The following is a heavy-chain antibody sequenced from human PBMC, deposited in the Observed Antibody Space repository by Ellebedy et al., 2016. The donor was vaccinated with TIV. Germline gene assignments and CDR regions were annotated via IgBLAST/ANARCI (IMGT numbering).Heavy chain of an antibody. V-gene: IGHV4-34*01. CDR2: INHSGST. Sequence: MPSETLSLTCAVYGGSFSGYYWSWIRQPPGKGLEWIGEINHSGSTNYNPSLKSRVTISVDTSKNQFSLKLSSVTAADTAVYYCARGDYYYDAFDIWGQGTMVTVSS. J-gene: IGHJ3*02. CDR3: ARGDYYYDAFDI. D-gene: IGHD3-10*01. CDR1: GGSFSGYY.